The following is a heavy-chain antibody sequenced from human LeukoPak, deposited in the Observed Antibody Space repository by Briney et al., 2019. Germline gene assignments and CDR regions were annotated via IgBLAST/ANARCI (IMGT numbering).Heavy chain of an antibody. Sequence: PGGSVRLSCAASGFTFSSYEMNWVRQAPGKGLEWVSYISSSGSTIYYADSVKGRFTISRDDSKNTLYLQMNSLRAEDTAVYFCVANFGVATVDYWGQGTLVTVSS. CDR1: GFTFSSYE. CDR3: VANFGVATVDY. CDR2: ISSSGSTI. D-gene: IGHD3-3*01. J-gene: IGHJ4*02. V-gene: IGHV3-48*03.